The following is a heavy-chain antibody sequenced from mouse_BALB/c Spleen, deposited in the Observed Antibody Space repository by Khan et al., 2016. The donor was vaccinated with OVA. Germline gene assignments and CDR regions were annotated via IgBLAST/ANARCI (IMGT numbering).Heavy chain of an antibody. CDR1: GFSLSNYG. Sequence: QVQLKQSGPGLVAPSQTLSITCTVSGFSLSNYGVHWVRQPPGKGLEWLGVIWAGGSTNHNSALMSRLTISKDNSKSQVFLKMNSLQTDDTAMYYCARAFYNGAWFAYWGQGTLGTVSA. CDR3: ARAFYNGAWFAY. V-gene: IGHV2-9*02. CDR2: IWAGGST. D-gene: IGHD1-3*01. J-gene: IGHJ3*01.